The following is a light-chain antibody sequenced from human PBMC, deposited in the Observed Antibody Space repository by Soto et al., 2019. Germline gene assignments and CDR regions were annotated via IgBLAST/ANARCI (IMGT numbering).Light chain of an antibody. J-gene: IGKJ1*01. Sequence: DFQITQSPSTLSPSVGDRVTLTFRASQNIRSRLAWFQQKPGKAPKLLIYDASSLESGVPQRFSGSGSGTEFTLTISSLQTDDFSTYYCQQYHSYWTFGQGTKVDIK. CDR3: QQYHSYWT. CDR2: DAS. CDR1: QNIRSR. V-gene: IGKV1-5*01.